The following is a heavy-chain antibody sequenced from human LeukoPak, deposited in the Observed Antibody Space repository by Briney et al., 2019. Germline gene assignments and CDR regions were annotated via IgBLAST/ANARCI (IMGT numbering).Heavy chain of an antibody. J-gene: IGHJ6*02. CDR2: IYTSGST. V-gene: IGHV4-4*07. CDR3: ARDRRAHALNYGMDV. CDR1: GGTISSYY. Sequence: SETLSLTCTVSGGTISSYYWSWIRQPAGKRLEWIGRIYTSGSTNYNPSLKSRGTMSVDTSKNQFSLKLSSVTAADTAVYYCARDRRAHALNYGMDVWGQGTTVTVSS. D-gene: IGHD3-16*02.